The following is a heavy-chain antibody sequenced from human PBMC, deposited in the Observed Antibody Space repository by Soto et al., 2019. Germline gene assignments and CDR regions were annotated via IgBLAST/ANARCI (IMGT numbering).Heavy chain of an antibody. V-gene: IGHV4-31*03. CDR2: IYYSGST. Sequence: SETLSLTCTVSGGSISSGGYYWSWIRQHPGKGLEWIGYIYYSGSTYYNPSLKSRVTISVDTSKNQFSLKLSSVTAADTAVFYCARGSDDFWSGYYLFDYWGQGTLVTVSS. CDR1: GGSISSGGYY. J-gene: IGHJ4*02. D-gene: IGHD3-3*01. CDR3: ARGSDDFWSGYYLFDY.